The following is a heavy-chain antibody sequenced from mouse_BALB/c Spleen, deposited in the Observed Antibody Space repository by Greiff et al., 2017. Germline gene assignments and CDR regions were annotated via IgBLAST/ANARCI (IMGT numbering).Heavy chain of an antibody. CDR2: ISSGSSTI. J-gene: IGHJ4*01. Sequence: DVHLVESGGGLVQPGGSRKLSCAASGFTFSSFGMHWVRQAPEKGLEWVAYISSGSSTIYYADTVKGRFTISRDNPKNTLFLQMTSLRSEDTAMYYCARDGYYVGNYAMDYWGQGTSVTVSS. V-gene: IGHV5-17*02. CDR1: GFTFSSFG. CDR3: ARDGYYVGNYAMDY. D-gene: IGHD2-3*01.